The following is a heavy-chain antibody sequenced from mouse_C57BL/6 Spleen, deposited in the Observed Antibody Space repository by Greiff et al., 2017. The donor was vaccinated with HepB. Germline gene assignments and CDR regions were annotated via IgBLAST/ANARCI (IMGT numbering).Heavy chain of an antibody. CDR1: GYTFTSYW. J-gene: IGHJ1*03. D-gene: IGHD1-1*01. Sequence: VQLQQSGAELVKPGASVKMSCKASGYTFTSYWITWVKQRPGQGLEWIGDIYPGSGSTNYNEKFKSKATLTVDTSSSTAYMQLSSLTSEDSAVYYCARGRGSSWYFDVWGTGTTVTVSS. CDR2: IYPGSGST. CDR3: ARGRGSSWYFDV. V-gene: IGHV1-55*01.